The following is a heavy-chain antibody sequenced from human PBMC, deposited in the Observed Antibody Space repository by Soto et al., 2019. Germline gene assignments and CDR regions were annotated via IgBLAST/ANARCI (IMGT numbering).Heavy chain of an antibody. V-gene: IGHV3-23*01. CDR2: ITDTGGDS. Sequence: EVQLLVSGGDLVQPGGSLRLSCVASGFTFGSRAMSWVRQAPGEGLEWVSTITDTGGDSKSADSVRGRFAISRDNSRNTLYLQMNSLTTEDTAVYYCARGHDFVVPVGRRESVFYYRIDVWGQGTTVTVSS. CDR1: GFTFGSRA. J-gene: IGHJ6*02. CDR3: ARGHDFVVPVGRRESVFYYRIDV. D-gene: IGHD2-2*01.